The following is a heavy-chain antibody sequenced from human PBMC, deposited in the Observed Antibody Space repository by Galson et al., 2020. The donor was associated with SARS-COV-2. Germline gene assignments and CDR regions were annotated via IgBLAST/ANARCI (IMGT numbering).Heavy chain of an antibody. J-gene: IGHJ4*02. D-gene: IGHD6-13*01. V-gene: IGHV3-7*04. CDR1: GFTFTNNY. Sequence: GESLKISCVASGFTFTNNYMGWVRQAPGKGLEWVANIKEDGSETNYLDSVKGRFTISRDNAKNSLYLQMSSLRVEDTAVYYCVRDIGWYAMDYWGRGTLVTVAS. CDR2: IKEDGSET. CDR3: VRDIGWYAMDY.